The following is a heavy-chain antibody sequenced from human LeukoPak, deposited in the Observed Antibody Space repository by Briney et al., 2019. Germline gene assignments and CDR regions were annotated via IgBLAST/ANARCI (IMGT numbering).Heavy chain of an antibody. CDR2: IIPIFGTA. CDR3: ASHSRSGYAAHPLDY. Sequence: VASVKVSCKASGGTFSSYAISWVRQAPGQGLEWMGGIIPIFGTANYAQKFQGRVTITTDESTSTAYMELSSLRSEVTAVYYCASHSRSGYAAHPLDYWGQGTLVTVSS. CDR1: GGTFSSYA. J-gene: IGHJ4*02. V-gene: IGHV1-69*05. D-gene: IGHD5-12*01.